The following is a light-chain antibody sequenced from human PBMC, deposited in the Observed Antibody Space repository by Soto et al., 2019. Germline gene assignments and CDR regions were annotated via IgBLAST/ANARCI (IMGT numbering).Light chain of an antibody. CDR2: DAS. J-gene: IGKJ2*03. Sequence: IVLTMSLGTLSLSPGERATLSCRASQSVNRNYIAWYQQKRGQAPRLLIYDASSRATGIPDRFSGSGSGTDFTLTISRLEPEDCAVYYCHDYGGAPYSFGQGAKVDIK. CDR3: HDYGGAPYS. V-gene: IGKV3-20*01. CDR1: QSVNRNY.